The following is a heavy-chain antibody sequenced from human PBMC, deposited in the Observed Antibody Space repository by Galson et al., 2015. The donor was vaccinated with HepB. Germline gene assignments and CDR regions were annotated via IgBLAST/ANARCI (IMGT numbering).Heavy chain of an antibody. V-gene: IGHV3-23*01. D-gene: IGHD5-24*01. CDR1: GFTFSSYA. CDR2: ISGSGGST. Sequence: SLRLSCAASGFTFSSYAMSWVRQAPGKGLEWVSAISGSGGSTYYADSVKGRFTISRDNFKNTLYLQMNSLRAEDTAVYYCAKGGWLQLVAPDYWGQGTLVTVSS. J-gene: IGHJ4*02. CDR3: AKGGWLQLVAPDY.